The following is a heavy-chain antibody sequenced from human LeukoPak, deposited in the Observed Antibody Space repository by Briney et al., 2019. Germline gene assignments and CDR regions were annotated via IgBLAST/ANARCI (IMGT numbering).Heavy chain of an antibody. CDR3: ARRVYCSGTTCYSQYYFDY. J-gene: IGHJ4*02. Sequence: SETLSLTCTVSGYSISSGYYWGWIRQPPGKGLEWIGSIHHSGSTYYNPSLKSRVTISVDTSKNQFSLNLSSLTAADTAVYYCARRVYCSGTTCYSQYYFDYWGQGTLVTVSS. D-gene: IGHD2-15*01. V-gene: IGHV4-38-2*02. CDR1: GYSISSGYY. CDR2: IHHSGST.